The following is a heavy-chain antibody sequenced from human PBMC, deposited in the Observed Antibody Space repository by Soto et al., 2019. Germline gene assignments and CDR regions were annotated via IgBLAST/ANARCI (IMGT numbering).Heavy chain of an antibody. V-gene: IGHV3-23*01. CDR1: GFTFSSFA. J-gene: IGHJ6*02. Sequence: RRLSCAASGFTFSSFAMSWVRQAPGKGLEWVSAISGSDNSTYYADSVKGRFTISRDNSKNTLYLQMSSLRADDKAVYYCAPMGVWGQGTRVTVSS. CDR2: ISGSDNST. CDR3: APMGV.